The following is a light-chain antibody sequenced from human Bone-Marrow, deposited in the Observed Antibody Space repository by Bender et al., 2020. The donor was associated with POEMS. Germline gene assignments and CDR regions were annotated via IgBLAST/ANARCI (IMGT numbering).Light chain of an antibody. V-gene: IGLV2-14*01. J-gene: IGLJ3*02. Sequence: QSALTQPASVSGSPGQSITISCTGTSSDVGDYNRVSWYQQHPGKAPKLMIYDVSERPSGIPDRFSGYNSGNTATLTINRVEAEDEADYYCQVWDSTTYHWVFGGGTKLTVL. CDR2: DVS. CDR3: QVWDSTTYHWV. CDR1: SSDVGDYNR.